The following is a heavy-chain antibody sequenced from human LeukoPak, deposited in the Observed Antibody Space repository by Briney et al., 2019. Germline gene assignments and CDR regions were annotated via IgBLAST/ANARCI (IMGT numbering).Heavy chain of an antibody. CDR3: AKLVYGDHFDY. D-gene: IGHD4-17*01. CDR1: GFTFSSYA. CDR2: ISYDGSNK. Sequence: PGGSLRLSCAASGFTFSSYAMHWVRQAPGKGLEWVAVISYDGSNKYYADSVKGRFTISRDNSKNTLYLQMNSLRAEDTAVYYCAKLVYGDHFDYWGQGTLVTVSS. J-gene: IGHJ4*02. V-gene: IGHV3-30-3*02.